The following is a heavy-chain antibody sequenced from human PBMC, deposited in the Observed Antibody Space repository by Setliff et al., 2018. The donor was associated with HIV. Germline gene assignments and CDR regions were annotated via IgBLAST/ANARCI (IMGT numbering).Heavy chain of an antibody. J-gene: IGHJ4*02. Sequence: SETLSLTCTVPPGSISVYYWTWVRQPPGRGLEWVGYVSYSGSASYNPSLNSRVTMSIDASRDQFSLKLDSVTVADTAIYYCARGRGRAPLSYYFDSWGQGRLVTVSS. CDR1: PGSISVYY. CDR3: ARGRGRAPLSYYFDS. D-gene: IGHD2-15*01. V-gene: IGHV4-59*01. CDR2: VSYSGSA.